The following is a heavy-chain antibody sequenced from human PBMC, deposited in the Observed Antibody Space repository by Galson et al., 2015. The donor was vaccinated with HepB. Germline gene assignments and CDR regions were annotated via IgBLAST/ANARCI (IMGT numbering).Heavy chain of an antibody. J-gene: IGHJ4*02. Sequence: SLRLSCAASGFTFSSYAMSWVRQAPGKGLEWVSAISGSGGSTYYADSVKGRFTISRDNSKNTLYLQMNSLRAEDTAVYYCAIGKYYYDSSGYYGLSYWGQGTLVTVSS. CDR1: GFTFSSYA. V-gene: IGHV3-23*01. D-gene: IGHD3-22*01. CDR2: ISGSGGST. CDR3: AIGKYYYDSSGYYGLSY.